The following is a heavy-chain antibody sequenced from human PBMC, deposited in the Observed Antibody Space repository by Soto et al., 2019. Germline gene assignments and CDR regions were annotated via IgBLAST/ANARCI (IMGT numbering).Heavy chain of an antibody. CDR1: GYTFTSSG. J-gene: IGHJ6*02. V-gene: IGHV1-18*01. Sequence: ASVKVSCKASGYTFTSSGITWVLQAPGQGLEWMGWISAYNGNTNYAQKLQGRVTMTTDTFTSTAYMELRSMRSDDTAVYYCARDVCSSTSGYLYYYYGMDVWGQGTTVTVSS. CDR3: ARDVCSSTSGYLYYYYGMDV. CDR2: ISAYNGNT. D-gene: IGHD2-2*01.